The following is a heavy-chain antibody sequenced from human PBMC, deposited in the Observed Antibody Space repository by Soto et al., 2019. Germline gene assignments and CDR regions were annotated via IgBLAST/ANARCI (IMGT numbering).Heavy chain of an antibody. Sequence: SVKVSCKASGGTFSSYAISWVRQAPGQGLEWMGGIIPIFGTANYAQKFQGRVTITADESTSTAYMELSSLRSEDTAVYYCARVDSGYDRGWFEPWGQRTLVRVSS. D-gene: IGHD5-12*01. V-gene: IGHV1-69*13. J-gene: IGHJ5*02. CDR3: ARVDSGYDRGWFEP. CDR2: IIPIFGTA. CDR1: GGTFSSYA.